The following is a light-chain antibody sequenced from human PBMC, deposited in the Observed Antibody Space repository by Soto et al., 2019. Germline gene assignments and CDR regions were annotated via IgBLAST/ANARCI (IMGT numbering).Light chain of an antibody. V-gene: IGKV3-15*01. Sequence: EIVMTQSPATLSVSPGERATLSCRASQSVRSNLAWYQQKPGQAPRLLIYGASTRATGVPARFSGSGSGTNFTLTISSLQSEDFAVYYCLQYNNWVPTFGQGTKGEIK. CDR1: QSVRSN. CDR2: GAS. J-gene: IGKJ1*01. CDR3: LQYNNWVPT.